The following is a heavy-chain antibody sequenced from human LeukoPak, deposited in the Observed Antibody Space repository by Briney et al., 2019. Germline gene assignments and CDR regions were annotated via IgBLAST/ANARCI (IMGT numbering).Heavy chain of an antibody. D-gene: IGHD2-2*01. V-gene: IGHV4-59*01. J-gene: IGHJ5*02. Sequence: KTSETLSLTCTVSGGSISSYYWSWIRQPPGKGLEWIGNIYYTGNPNYNPSLKSRVTISVDTSKNPFSLKLSSVTAADTAVYFCARDRPFIVVVPAYNWFDPWGQGTLVTVSS. CDR2: IYYTGNP. CDR3: ARDRPFIVVVPAYNWFDP. CDR1: GGSISSYY.